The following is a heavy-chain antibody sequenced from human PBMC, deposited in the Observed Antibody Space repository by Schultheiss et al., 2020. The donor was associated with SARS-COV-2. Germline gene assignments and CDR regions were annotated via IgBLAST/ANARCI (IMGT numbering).Heavy chain of an antibody. V-gene: IGHV1-69*06. CDR1: GGTFSSYA. CDR3: ARDGQITMVRGVVTWADY. Sequence: KISCKVSGGTFSSYAISWVRQAPGQGLEWMGGIIPIFGTANYAQKFQGRVTITADKSTSTAYMELSSLKSDDTAVYYCARDGQITMVRGVVTWADYWGQGTLVTVSS. D-gene: IGHD3-10*01. CDR2: IIPIFGTA. J-gene: IGHJ4*02.